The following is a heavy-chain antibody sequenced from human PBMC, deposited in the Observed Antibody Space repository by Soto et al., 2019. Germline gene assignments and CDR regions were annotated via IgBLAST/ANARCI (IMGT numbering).Heavy chain of an antibody. CDR3: ARVPSP. J-gene: IGHJ5*02. CDR2: AFHSGST. Sequence: TGEAFHSGSTYYNPSLKSRVTISVDRSKNQFSLKLSSVTAADTAVYYCARVPSPWGQGTLVTVSS. V-gene: IGHV4-30-2*01.